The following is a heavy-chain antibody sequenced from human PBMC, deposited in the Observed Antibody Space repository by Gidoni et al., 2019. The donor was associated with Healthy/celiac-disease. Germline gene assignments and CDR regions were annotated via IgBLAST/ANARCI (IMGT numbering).Heavy chain of an antibody. CDR3: ARLRYFDWLGGAFDI. J-gene: IGHJ3*02. Sequence: QLQLQESGPGLVKPSETLSLTCTVSGGSISSSSYYWGWIRQPPGQGLEWIGSIYYSGSTYYNPSLKSRVTISVDTSKNQFSLKLSSVTAADTAVYYCARLRYFDWLGGAFDIWGQGTMVTVSS. V-gene: IGHV4-39*01. D-gene: IGHD3-9*01. CDR2: IYYSGST. CDR1: GGSISSSSYY.